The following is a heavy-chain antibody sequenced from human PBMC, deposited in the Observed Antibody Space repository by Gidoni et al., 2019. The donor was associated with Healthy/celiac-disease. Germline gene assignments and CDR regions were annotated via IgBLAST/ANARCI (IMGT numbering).Heavy chain of an antibody. J-gene: IGHJ6*02. CDR2: KKQDGSEK. CDR3: ARDGLGYCSSTSCYIGGGYYGMDV. CDR1: GFTFSSYW. V-gene: IGHV3-7*01. Sequence: EVQLVESGGGLVQPGGSLRLSCAASGFTFSSYWMSWVRQAPGNGLEWVANKKQDGSEKYYVDSVKGRFTISRDNAKNSLYLQMNSLRAEDTAVYYCARDGLGYCSSTSCYIGGGYYGMDVWGQGTTVTVSS. D-gene: IGHD2-2*02.